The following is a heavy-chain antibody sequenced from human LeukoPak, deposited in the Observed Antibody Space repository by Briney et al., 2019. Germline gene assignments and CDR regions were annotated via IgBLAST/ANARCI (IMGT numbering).Heavy chain of an antibody. CDR3: ARDPYYYDSSGYEYFQH. CDR2: IWYDGSNK. J-gene: IGHJ1*01. CDR1: GFTFSSYG. V-gene: IGHV3-33*08. Sequence: PGGSLRLSCAASGFTFSSYGMHWVRQAPGKGLEWVAVIWYDGSNKYYADSVKGRFTISRDNSKNTLYLQMNSLRAEDTAVYYCARDPYYYDSSGYEYFQHWGQGTLVTVSS. D-gene: IGHD3-22*01.